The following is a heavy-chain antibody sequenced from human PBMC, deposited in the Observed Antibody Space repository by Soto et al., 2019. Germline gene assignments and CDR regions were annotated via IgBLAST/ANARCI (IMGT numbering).Heavy chain of an antibody. CDR1: GFTFSGFA. Sequence: PGGSLRLSCGASGFTFSGFAMTWVRQAPGKGLEWVSVISDSGRSTYYADSVKGRFTISRDSSKNTLYVEMNSLRAEDTAVYYCAKARPSGGYYYVEALDIWGQGTMVTVSS. D-gene: IGHD3-10*02. J-gene: IGHJ3*02. CDR3: AKARPSGGYYYVEALDI. CDR2: ISDSGRST. V-gene: IGHV3-23*01.